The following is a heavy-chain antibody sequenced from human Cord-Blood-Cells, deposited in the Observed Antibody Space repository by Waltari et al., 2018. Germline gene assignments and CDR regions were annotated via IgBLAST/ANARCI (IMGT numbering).Heavy chain of an antibody. J-gene: IGHJ4*02. CDR3: AKGGSSSFDY. CDR2: IRYDGSNK. D-gene: IGHD6-6*01. V-gene: IGHV3-30*02. Sequence: QVQLVASGVGVVQHGGSLRLSRAASGFPSSRYGTHGVRQAPGKGLEWVAFIRYDGSNKYYADSVKGRFTISRDNSKNTLYLQMNSLRAEDTAVYYCAKGGSSSFDYWGQGTLVTVSS. CDR1: GFPSSRYG.